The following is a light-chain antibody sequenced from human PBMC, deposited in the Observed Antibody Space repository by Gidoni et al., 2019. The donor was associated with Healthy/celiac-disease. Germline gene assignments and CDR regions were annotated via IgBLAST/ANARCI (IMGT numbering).Light chain of an antibody. V-gene: IGLV3-19*01. J-gene: IGLJ2*01. CDR1: SLRSYY. CDR3: NSRDSSGNPVV. CDR2: GKN. Sequence: SSQLTQAPAVSVALGQTVRITCQGDSLRSYYASWYQQKPGKAPVLVIYGKNNRPSGIPDRFSGSSSGNTASLTITGAQAEDEADYYCNSRDSSGNPVVFGGGTKLTVL.